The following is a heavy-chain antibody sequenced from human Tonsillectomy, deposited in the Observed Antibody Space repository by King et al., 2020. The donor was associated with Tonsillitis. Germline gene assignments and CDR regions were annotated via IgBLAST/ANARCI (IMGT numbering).Heavy chain of an antibody. Sequence: VQLVESGGGVVQPGRSLRLSCATSGFTFTNHGMHWVRQAPGKGLEWVAALSSAGTNEYYADSVKGRFTFSRDTSKNTLYLQMHSLRAEDTAVYYCARLEYWGRGTLVTVPS. V-gene: IGHV3-33*05. CDR3: ARLEY. J-gene: IGHJ4*02. CDR1: GFTFTNHG. CDR2: LSSAGTNE.